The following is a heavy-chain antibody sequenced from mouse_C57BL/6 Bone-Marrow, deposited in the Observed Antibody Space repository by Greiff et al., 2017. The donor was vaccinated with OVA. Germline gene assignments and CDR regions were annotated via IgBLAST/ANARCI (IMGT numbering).Heavy chain of an antibody. J-gene: IGHJ1*03. CDR3: ARWDYGSSYVWYFDV. CDR2: IDPSDSET. V-gene: IGHV1-52*01. CDR1: GYTFTSYW. Sequence: QVQLQQPGAELVRPGSSVKLSCKASGYTFTSYWMHWVKQRPIQGLEWIGNIDPSDSETHYNQKFKDKATLTVDKSSSTAYMQLSSLTSEDSAVYYGARWDYGSSYVWYFDVWGTGTTVTVSS. D-gene: IGHD1-1*01.